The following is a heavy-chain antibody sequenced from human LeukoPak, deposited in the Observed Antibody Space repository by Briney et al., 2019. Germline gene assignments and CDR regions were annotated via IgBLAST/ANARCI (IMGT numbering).Heavy chain of an antibody. V-gene: IGHV4-34*01. J-gene: IGHJ4*02. D-gene: IGHD3-10*01. CDR2: INHSGST. CDR3: ARGPGSGSYYGY. Sequence: SETLSLTCAVYGGSFSGYYWSWIRQPPGKGLEWIEEINHSGSTNYNPSLKSRVTISVDTSKNQFSLKLSSVTAADTAVYYCARGPGSGSYYGYWGQGTLVTVSS. CDR1: GGSFSGYY.